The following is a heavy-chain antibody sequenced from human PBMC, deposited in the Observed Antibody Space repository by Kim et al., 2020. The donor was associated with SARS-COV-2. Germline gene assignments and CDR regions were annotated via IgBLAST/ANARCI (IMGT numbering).Heavy chain of an antibody. CDR1: GFMFQNYA. J-gene: IGHJ1*01. Sequence: GGSLRLSCASSGFMFQNYAMACVRQPPGRGLEWVSLISGSGDTTYYAGSVESRFTISRDNSKNTLHLEMNSLRAEDTALYFCAKDLYATGIYYYDPRVGYCDLWGQGTVVIVSS. D-gene: IGHD3-22*01. V-gene: IGHV3-23*01. CDR2: ISGSGDTT. CDR3: AKDLYATGIYYYDPRVGYCDL.